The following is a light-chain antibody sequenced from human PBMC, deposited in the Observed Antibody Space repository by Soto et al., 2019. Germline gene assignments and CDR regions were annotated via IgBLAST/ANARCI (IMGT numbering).Light chain of an antibody. Sequence: DIQMPQSPSTLSSFVGDRVPITCRASQSIGVWLAWYQQKPGKAPKLLIYDASNLQTGVPSRFSGSGSGTEFTLTISSLQPDDLATYYCQQYDVDSGTVGQGTQGEI. V-gene: IGKV1-5*01. CDR2: DAS. CDR1: QSIGVW. J-gene: IGKJ1*01. CDR3: QQYDVDSGT.